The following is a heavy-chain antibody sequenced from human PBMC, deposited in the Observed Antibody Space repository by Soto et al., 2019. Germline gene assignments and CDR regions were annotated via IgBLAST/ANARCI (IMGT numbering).Heavy chain of an antibody. Sequence: GGSLRLSCAVSGLTFSSYAMSWVRQGPGKGLEWVSTISGSDGTNKYYADSIKGRFTISRDNSANTLFLQVNSLRREDTAMYYCARDPSPYTSGWYGIDFWGHGTLVTV. D-gene: IGHD6-19*01. CDR2: ISGSDGTNK. V-gene: IGHV3-23*01. CDR3: ARDPSPYTSGWYGIDF. J-gene: IGHJ4*01. CDR1: GLTFSSYA.